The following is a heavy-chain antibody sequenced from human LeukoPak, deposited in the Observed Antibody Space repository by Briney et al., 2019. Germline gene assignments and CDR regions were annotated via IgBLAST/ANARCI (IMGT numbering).Heavy chain of an antibody. V-gene: IGHV3-74*01. D-gene: IGHD6-19*01. CDR3: ATKQWLAPPPDS. Sequence: PLGSLRLSSADPGFTLSEDSMLSVRQAPGQGPETESRINTDGTVTTYADSVKGRFTVSRDNADTTMFLQMNSVRDEDTAVYYCATKQWLAPPPDSWGQGTPVTVSS. J-gene: IGHJ4*02. CDR1: GFTLSEDS. CDR2: INTDGTVT.